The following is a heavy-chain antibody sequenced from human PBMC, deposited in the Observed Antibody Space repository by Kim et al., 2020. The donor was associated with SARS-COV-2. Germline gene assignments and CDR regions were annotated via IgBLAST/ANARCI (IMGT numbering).Heavy chain of an antibody. J-gene: IGHJ5*02. D-gene: IGHD6-19*01. V-gene: IGHV4-59*08. Sequence: TTSRPSHKSRVAISIDTARNQLSLNLTSVTAADTAVYYCARRDGWYFDTWGQGILVTVSS. CDR3: ARRDGWYFDT. CDR2: T.